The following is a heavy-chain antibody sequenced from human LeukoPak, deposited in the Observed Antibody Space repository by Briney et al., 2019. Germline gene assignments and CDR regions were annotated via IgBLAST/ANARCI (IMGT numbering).Heavy chain of an antibody. Sequence: SETLSLTCTVSGGSISSYYWSWIRQPPGKGLEWIGYIYYSGSTNYNPSLKSRVTISVDTSKNQFSLRLSPVTAADTAVYYCARVVGIGGSGYQTYYYYYGMDVWGQGTTVTVSS. CDR2: IYYSGST. CDR1: GGSISSYY. CDR3: ARVVGIGGSGYQTYYYYYGMDV. D-gene: IGHD3-22*01. J-gene: IGHJ6*02. V-gene: IGHV4-59*01.